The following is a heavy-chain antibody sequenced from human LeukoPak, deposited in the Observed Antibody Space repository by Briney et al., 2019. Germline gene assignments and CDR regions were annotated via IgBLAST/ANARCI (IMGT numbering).Heavy chain of an antibody. J-gene: IGHJ6*03. CDR1: GGSISSGSYY. CDR3: ARGIVVVAQLGFYFYYMDV. CDR2: IYTSGST. D-gene: IGHD2-15*01. V-gene: IGHV4-61*02. Sequence: SETLSLTCTVSGGSISSGSYYWSWIRQPAGKGLEWIGRIYTSGSTNYNPSLKSRVTISVDTSKNQFSLKLSSVTAADAAVYYCARGIVVVAQLGFYFYYMDVWGKGTTVTISS.